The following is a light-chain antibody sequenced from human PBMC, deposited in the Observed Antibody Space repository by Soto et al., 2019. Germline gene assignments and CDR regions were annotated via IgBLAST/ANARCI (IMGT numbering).Light chain of an antibody. J-gene: IGLJ1*01. CDR3: TSYASGSAYG. Sequence: QSALTQPPSVSGSPGQSVAISCTGTSSDVGGYNRVSWYQQAPGKAPKLLIYDVSNRPSGGSTRFSGSKSGNTASLTISGLQAEDEADYYCTSYASGSAYGFGPGTKVTVL. CDR2: DVS. V-gene: IGLV2-18*02. CDR1: SSDVGGYNR.